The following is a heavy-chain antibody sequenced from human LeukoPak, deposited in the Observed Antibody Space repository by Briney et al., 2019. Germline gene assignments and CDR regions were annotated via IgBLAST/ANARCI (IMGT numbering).Heavy chain of an antibody. Sequence: GASVKVSCKASGYTFTGYYMNWVRRAPGQGLEWMGWINPNSGDTSYAQKFQGRVTMTRDTSISTAYMELSRLRSDDTAVYYCARAQYYYPHHYYVYWGQGTLVTVSS. CDR1: GYTFTGYY. D-gene: IGHD3-10*01. V-gene: IGHV1-2*02. J-gene: IGHJ4*02. CDR3: ARAQYYYPHHYYVY. CDR2: INPNSGDT.